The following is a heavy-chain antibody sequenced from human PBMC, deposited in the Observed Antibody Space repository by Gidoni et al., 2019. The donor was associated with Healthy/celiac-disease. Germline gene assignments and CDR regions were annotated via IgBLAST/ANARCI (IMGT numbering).Heavy chain of an antibody. J-gene: IGHJ4*02. Sequence: QVQLHLWGAGLLKPSETLSLTCAVYGGSFSDYYWSWIRQPPGKGLEWIGEINHSGSTNYNPSLKSRVTISVDTSKNQFSLKLSSVTAADTAVYYCARGGNGVGYYLPYYFDYWGQGTLVTVSS. D-gene: IGHD3-22*01. V-gene: IGHV4-34*01. CDR3: ARGGNGVGYYLPYYFDY. CDR2: INHSGST. CDR1: GGSFSDYY.